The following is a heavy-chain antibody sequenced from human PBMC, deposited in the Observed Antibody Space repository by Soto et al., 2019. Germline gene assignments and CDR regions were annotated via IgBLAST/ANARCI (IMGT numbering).Heavy chain of an antibody. J-gene: IGHJ4*02. V-gene: IGHV1-18*01. CDR1: GYMFNSYD. Sequence: QVPMVQSGAEVKKRGASVKVSCKASGYMFNSYDMSWLRQAPGQGLERIGWISGYNGKTDLAQKFQGRVTMTTEASTSTVYMELTSLRFDDTALYYCARDETYTAGWYFEHWGQGTLVTVPS. CDR2: ISGYNGKT. CDR3: ARDETYTAGWYFEH. D-gene: IGHD6-19*01.